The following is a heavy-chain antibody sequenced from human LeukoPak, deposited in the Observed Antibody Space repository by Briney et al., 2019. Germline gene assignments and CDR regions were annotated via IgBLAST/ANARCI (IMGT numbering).Heavy chain of an antibody. V-gene: IGHV3-21*01. CDR1: GLSFSSYT. J-gene: IGHJ4*02. Sequence: GGSLRLSCAPSGLSFSSYTIHWVRQAPGKGLEWVSSISSTSGYIHYADSVKGRFTMSRDISKNTLYLQMNSLKPEDSALYYCARDRVQIWSYVGTFDSWGQGTLVTVSS. CDR3: ARDRVQIWSYVGTFDS. CDR2: ISSTSGYI. D-gene: IGHD5-18*01.